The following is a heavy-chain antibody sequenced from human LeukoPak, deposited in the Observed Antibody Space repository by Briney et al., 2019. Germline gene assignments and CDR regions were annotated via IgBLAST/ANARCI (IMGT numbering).Heavy chain of an antibody. CDR3: ARGVPAALGDAFDI. CDR2: IKQDGSEK. V-gene: IGHV3-7*01. Sequence: GGSLRLSCAASGFTFSSYWMSWVRQAPGKGLEWVANIKQDGSEKYYVDSVKGRFTISRDNAKNSLYLQMNSLRAEDTAVYYCARGVPAALGDAFDIWGQGTMVTVSS. D-gene: IGHD2-2*01. CDR1: GFTFSSYW. J-gene: IGHJ3*02.